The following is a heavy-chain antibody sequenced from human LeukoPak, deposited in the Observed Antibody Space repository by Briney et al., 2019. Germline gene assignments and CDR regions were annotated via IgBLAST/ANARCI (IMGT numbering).Heavy chain of an antibody. CDR1: GGSISSNNW. CDR2: IFHSGST. D-gene: IGHD3-3*01. J-gene: IGHJ6*03. Sequence: SGTLSLTCAVSGGSISSNNWWSWVRQPPGKGLEWIGEIFHSGSTNYNPSLKSRVTISVDTSKNQFSLKLSSVTAADTAVYYCARERPIFGVVKGYYYYMDVWGKGTTVTVSS. V-gene: IGHV4-4*02. CDR3: ARERPIFGVVKGYYYYMDV.